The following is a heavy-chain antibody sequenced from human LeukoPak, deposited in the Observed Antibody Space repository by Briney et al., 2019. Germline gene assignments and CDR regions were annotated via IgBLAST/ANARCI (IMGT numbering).Heavy chain of an antibody. J-gene: IGHJ6*03. V-gene: IGHV3-21*01. CDR3: ARRIAAAGTYYYYYMDV. CDR1: GFTFSSYS. Sequence: GGSLRLSCAASGFTFSSYSMNWVRQAPGKGLEWVSSISSSRSYIYYADSVKGRFTISRDNAKNSLYLQMNSLRAEDTAVYYCARRIAAAGTYYYYYMDVWGKGTTVTVSS. D-gene: IGHD6-13*01. CDR2: ISSSRSYI.